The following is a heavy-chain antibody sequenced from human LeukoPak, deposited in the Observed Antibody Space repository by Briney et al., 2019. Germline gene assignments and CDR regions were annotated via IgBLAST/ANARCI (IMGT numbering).Heavy chain of an antibody. CDR3: ARGNGDNPIVVVPAAYFDY. CDR1: GGSFSGYY. Sequence: PSETLSLTCVVYGGSFSGYYWSWIRQPPGKGLEWIGEINHSGSTNYNPSLKSRVTISVDTSKNQFSLKLSSVTAADTAVYYCARGNGDNPIVVVPAAYFDYWGQGTLVTVSS. CDR2: INHSGST. D-gene: IGHD2-2*01. J-gene: IGHJ4*02. V-gene: IGHV4-34*01.